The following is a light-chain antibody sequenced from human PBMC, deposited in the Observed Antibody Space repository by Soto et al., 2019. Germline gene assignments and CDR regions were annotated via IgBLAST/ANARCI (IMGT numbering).Light chain of an antibody. CDR2: EV. CDR3: SSYAGSGTGV. J-gene: IGLJ3*02. CDR1: SSDVGGYNS. Sequence: QAVVTQPPSASGSPGQSVTISCTGASSDVGGYNSVSWYQQHPGKVPKLIISEVNSGVPDRFSGSKSGNTASLTVSGLQAEDEADYYCSSYAGSGTGVFGGGTKLTVL. V-gene: IGLV2-8*01.